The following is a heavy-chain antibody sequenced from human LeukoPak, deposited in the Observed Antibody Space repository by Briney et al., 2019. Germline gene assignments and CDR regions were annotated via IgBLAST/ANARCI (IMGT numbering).Heavy chain of an antibody. Sequence: GGSLGLSCVASGFAFNKHGMQWVRQAPGKGLEWVAVISHDGSIKEYADSVKGRFTISRDHSNDTLFLQMNSLRPEDTALYYCARDGWATVTSALTWYLDLCGRGTLVTVSA. J-gene: IGHJ2*01. CDR2: ISHDGSIK. D-gene: IGHD4-17*01. CDR3: ARDGWATVTSALTWYLDL. CDR1: GFAFNKHG. V-gene: IGHV3-30*03.